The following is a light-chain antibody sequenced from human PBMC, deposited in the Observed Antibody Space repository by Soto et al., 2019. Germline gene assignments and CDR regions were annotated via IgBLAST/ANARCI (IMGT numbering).Light chain of an antibody. Sequence: QSALTQPASVSGSPGQSITISCTGTSSDVGLYNSVSWYQQRPGQAPKLVISDVSSRPSGTSNRFSGSKSGNTASLAISGLQAEDEANYYCSSFTSSSTVVFGGGTKVTVL. CDR2: DVS. CDR1: SSDVGLYNS. J-gene: IGLJ2*01. V-gene: IGLV2-14*01. CDR3: SSFTSSSTVV.